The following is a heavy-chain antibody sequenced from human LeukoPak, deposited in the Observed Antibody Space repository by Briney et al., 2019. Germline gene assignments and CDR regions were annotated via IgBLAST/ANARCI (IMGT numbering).Heavy chain of an antibody. D-gene: IGHD3-22*01. Sequence: QPGGSLRLSCAASGFTFDDYAMHWVRQATGKGLEWVSGISWNSGSIGYADSVKGRFTISRDNAKNSLYLQMNSLRAEDTALYYCAKDSSGFPLNFDYWGQGTLVTVSS. CDR2: ISWNSGSI. CDR1: GFTFDDYA. V-gene: IGHV3-9*01. J-gene: IGHJ4*02. CDR3: AKDSSGFPLNFDY.